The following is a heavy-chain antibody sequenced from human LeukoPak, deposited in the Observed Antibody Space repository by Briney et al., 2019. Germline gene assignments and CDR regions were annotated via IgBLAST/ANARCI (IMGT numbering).Heavy chain of an antibody. D-gene: IGHD3-22*01. CDR2: ISSSSSYI. CDR3: ARGMIVPRGFDY. J-gene: IGHJ4*02. Sequence: PGGSLRLSCAASGFTFSSYSMNWVRQAPGKGLEWVSSISSSSSYIYYADSVKGRFTISRDNAKNSLYLQMNSLRAEDTAVYYCARGMIVPRGFDYWGQGTLVIVSS. CDR1: GFTFSSYS. V-gene: IGHV3-21*01.